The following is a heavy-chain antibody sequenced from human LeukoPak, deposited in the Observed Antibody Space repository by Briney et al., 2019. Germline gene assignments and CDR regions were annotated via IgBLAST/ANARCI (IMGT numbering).Heavy chain of an antibody. Sequence: ASVKVSCKASGGSGGTFSSYAISWVRQAPGQGLEWMGGIIPIFGTANYAQKFQGRVTIIADESTSTAYMELSSLRSEDTAVYYCARDARTTAYYYYMDVWGKGTTVTVSS. CDR1: GGSGGTFSSYA. V-gene: IGHV1-69*13. CDR3: ARDARTTAYYYYMDV. J-gene: IGHJ6*03. D-gene: IGHD1-7*01. CDR2: IIPIFGTA.